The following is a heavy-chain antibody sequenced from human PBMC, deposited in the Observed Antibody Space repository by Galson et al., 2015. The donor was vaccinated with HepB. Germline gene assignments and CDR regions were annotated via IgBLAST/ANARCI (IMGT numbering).Heavy chain of an antibody. Sequence: SLRLSCAASGFTFSSYSMNWVRQAPGKGLEWVSYISSSSSTIYYADSVKGRFTISRDNAKNSLYLQMNSLRDEDTAVYYCAREREIWFGELPHFDYWGQGTLVTVSS. V-gene: IGHV3-48*02. CDR3: AREREIWFGELPHFDY. J-gene: IGHJ4*02. CDR1: GFTFSSYS. CDR2: ISSSSSTI. D-gene: IGHD3-10*01.